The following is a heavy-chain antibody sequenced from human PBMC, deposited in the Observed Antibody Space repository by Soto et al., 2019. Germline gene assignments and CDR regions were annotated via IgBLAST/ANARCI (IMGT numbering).Heavy chain of an antibody. Sequence: SETLSVTCGVEGGSFSVYYLSWLRPPPGRGLEWIGEINHSGSTNYNPSLKSRVTISVDTSKNQFSLKLSSVTAADTAVYYCARRTIVVVPAAIRGALFDPWGQGTLVTVSS. CDR2: INHSGST. D-gene: IGHD2-2*01. J-gene: IGHJ5*02. CDR3: ARRTIVVVPAAIRGALFDP. V-gene: IGHV4-34*01. CDR1: GGSFSVYY.